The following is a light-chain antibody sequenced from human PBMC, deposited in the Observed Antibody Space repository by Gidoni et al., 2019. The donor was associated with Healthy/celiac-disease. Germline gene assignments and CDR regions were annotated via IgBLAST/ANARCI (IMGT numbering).Light chain of an antibody. CDR1: QSVSSSY. J-gene: IGKJ1*01. V-gene: IGKV3-20*01. Sequence: IVLTQSPGTLSLSPGERATLSFRASQSVSSSYLAWYQQKPGQAPRLLIYGASSRATGIPDRFSGSGSGTDFTLTISRLEPEDFAVYYCQQYGSSPRTFVQGTKVEIK. CDR2: GAS. CDR3: QQYGSSPRT.